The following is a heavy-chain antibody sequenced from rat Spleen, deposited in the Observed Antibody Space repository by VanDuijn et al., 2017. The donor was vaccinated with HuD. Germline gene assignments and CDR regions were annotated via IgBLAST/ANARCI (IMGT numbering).Heavy chain of an antibody. J-gene: IGHJ2*01. CDR3: ARGSVFFDY. CDR1: GLSLTSNS. D-gene: IGHD3-2*01. V-gene: IGHV2-47*01. Sequence: QVQLKESGPGLVQPSQTLSLTCTVSGLSLTSNSVSWIRQPPGKGLEWMGVIWSHGGTDYNSGIKSRLSISMDTSKSQVFLKMNSLQTEDTAMYFCARGSVFFDYWGQGVMVTVSS. CDR2: IWSHGGT.